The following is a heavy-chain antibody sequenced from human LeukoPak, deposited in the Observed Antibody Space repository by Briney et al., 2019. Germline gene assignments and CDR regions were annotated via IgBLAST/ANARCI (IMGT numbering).Heavy chain of an antibody. CDR3: ARPATLRFLEWLSDNWFDP. D-gene: IGHD3-3*01. CDR1: GFTFSSYA. Sequence: GGSLRLSCAASGFTFSSYAMHWVRQAPGKGLEYVSAISSNGGSTYYANSMKGRFTISRDNSKNTLYLQMGSQRAEDMAVYYCARPATLRFLEWLSDNWFDPWGQGTLVTVSS. J-gene: IGHJ5*02. V-gene: IGHV3-64*01. CDR2: ISSNGGST.